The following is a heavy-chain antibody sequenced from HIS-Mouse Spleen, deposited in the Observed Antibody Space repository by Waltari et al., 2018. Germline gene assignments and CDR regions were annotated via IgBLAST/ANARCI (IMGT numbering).Heavy chain of an antibody. D-gene: IGHD6-13*01. V-gene: IGHV4-39*07. J-gene: IGHJ2*01. Sequence: QLQLQESGPGLVKPSETLSLTCTVSGGSISSSSYYWGWIRQPPGKGLEWIGSIYYSGGTDYNPSLKSRVTISVDTSQNPFSLKLSSVTAADTAVYYCAREIPYSSSWYDWYFDLWGRGTLVTVSS. CDR3: AREIPYSSSWYDWYFDL. CDR1: GGSISSSSYY. CDR2: IYYSGGT.